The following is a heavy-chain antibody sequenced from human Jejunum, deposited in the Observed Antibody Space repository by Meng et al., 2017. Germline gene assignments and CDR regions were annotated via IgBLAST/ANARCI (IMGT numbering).Heavy chain of an antibody. CDR3: TTYQQRLGSKGDY. CDR1: GFTFSSYA. D-gene: IGHD7-27*01. V-gene: IGHV3-23*01. J-gene: IGHJ4*02. Sequence: GESLKISCAASGFTFSSYAMSWVRQAPGKGLEWVSTISVSGGSTNYADSVKGRFTISRDNSKNTLYLQMDSLGAEDTALYYCTTYQQRLGSKGDYRGQGTLVTVSS. CDR2: ISVSGGST.